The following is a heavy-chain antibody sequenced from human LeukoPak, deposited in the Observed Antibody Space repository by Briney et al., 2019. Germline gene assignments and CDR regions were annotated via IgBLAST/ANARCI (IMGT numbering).Heavy chain of an antibody. J-gene: IGHJ4*02. D-gene: IGHD2-15*01. Sequence: ASVKVSCKASGYTFTSYDINWVRQATGQGLEWMGWINPNSGNTGYAQKFQGRVTMTRNTSISTAYMELSSLRSEDTAVYYCARGGYLGYCSGGSCQADYWGQGTLVTVSS. CDR1: GYTFTSYD. CDR2: INPNSGNT. CDR3: ARGGYLGYCSGGSCQADY. V-gene: IGHV1-8*01.